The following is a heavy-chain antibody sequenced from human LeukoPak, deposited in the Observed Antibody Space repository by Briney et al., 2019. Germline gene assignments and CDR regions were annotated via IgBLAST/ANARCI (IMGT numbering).Heavy chain of an antibody. CDR3: ARGATYYDILTGYLGYYYYYMDV. CDR2: IIPIFGTA. Sequence: ASVKVSCKASGGTFSSYAISWVRQAPGQGLEWMGGIIPIFGTANYAQKFQGRVTMTTDTSTSTAYMELRSLRSDDTAVYYCARGATYYDILTGYLGYYYYYMDVWGKGTTVTVSS. CDR1: GGTFSSYA. J-gene: IGHJ6*03. D-gene: IGHD3-9*01. V-gene: IGHV1-69*05.